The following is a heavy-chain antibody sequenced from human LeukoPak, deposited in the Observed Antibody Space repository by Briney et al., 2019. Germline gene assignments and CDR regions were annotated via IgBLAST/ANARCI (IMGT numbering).Heavy chain of an antibody. V-gene: IGHV1-2*06. Sequence: ASVKVSCKASGYTFSDYYIHWVRQAPGQGLEWMGRINPNSGVTNYAKNLQGRVTITRDTSISTASMELSSLRSDDTAVYYCARQSEPKGDYWGQGTLVTVSS. CDR2: INPNSGVT. CDR3: ARQSEPKGDY. CDR1: GYTFSDYY. J-gene: IGHJ4*02.